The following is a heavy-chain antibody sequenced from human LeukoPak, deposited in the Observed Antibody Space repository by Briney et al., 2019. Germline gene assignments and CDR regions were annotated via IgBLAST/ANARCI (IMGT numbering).Heavy chain of an antibody. CDR1: GFTFSSYA. CDR3: AKAGSGWPYYFDY. V-gene: IGHV3-23*01. J-gene: IGHJ4*02. Sequence: GGSLRLSWAASGFTFSSYAMSWVRQAPGKGLEWVSAISGSGGSTYYADSVKGRFTISRDNSKNTLYLQMNSLRAEDTAVYYCAKAGSGWPYYFDYWGQGTLVTVSS. D-gene: IGHD6-19*01. CDR2: ISGSGGST.